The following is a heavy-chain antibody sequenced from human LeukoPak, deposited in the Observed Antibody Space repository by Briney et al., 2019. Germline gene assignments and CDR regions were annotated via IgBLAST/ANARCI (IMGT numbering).Heavy chain of an antibody. CDR1: GFTFSSYG. V-gene: IGHV3-30*03. J-gene: IGHJ4*02. CDR2: ISYDGSNK. Sequence: GGSLRLSCAAAGFTFSSYGMHWVRQAPGKGLEWVAVISYDGSNKYYADSVKGRFTISRDNSKNTLYLQMNSLRAEDTAVYYCATSPCGGDCYLFDYWGQGTLVTVSS. CDR3: ATSPCGGDCYLFDY. D-gene: IGHD2-21*02.